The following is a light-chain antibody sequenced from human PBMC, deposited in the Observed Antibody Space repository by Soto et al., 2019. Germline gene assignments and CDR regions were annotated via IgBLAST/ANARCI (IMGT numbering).Light chain of an antibody. CDR3: QQYSPYSART. J-gene: IGKJ1*01. V-gene: IGKV1-5*03. Sequence: DIQMTQSPSTLSASVGDRVTVTCRASQNIGSWVAWYQQKPGKAPNLLIYKASTLENGVPSRFSGTGSGTEFTLTISSLQPDYFATYYCQQYSPYSARTFGQGTKVEVK. CDR2: KAS. CDR1: QNIGSW.